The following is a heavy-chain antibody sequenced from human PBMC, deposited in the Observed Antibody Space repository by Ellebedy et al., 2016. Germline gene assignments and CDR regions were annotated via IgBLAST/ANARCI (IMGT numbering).Heavy chain of an antibody. CDR3: ARETGWYYFDY. D-gene: IGHD1-14*01. Sequence: SETLSLXXAVSGDSITSGGYSWSWFRLPPGKGLEWIGYIFHSGRSYYNPSLRSRVAISVDKSKNQFSLKLISVTAADTAVYFCARETGWYYFDYWGHGTLVTVSS. J-gene: IGHJ4*01. V-gene: IGHV4-30-2*01. CDR2: IFHSGRS. CDR1: GDSITSGGYS.